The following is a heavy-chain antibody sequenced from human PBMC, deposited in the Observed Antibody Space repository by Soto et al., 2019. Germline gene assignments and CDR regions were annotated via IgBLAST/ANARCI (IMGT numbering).Heavy chain of an antibody. CDR1: GGSISSGDYY. D-gene: IGHD3-22*01. CDR3: ADYYDSSGYFDY. Sequence: LSLTCTVSGGSISSGDYYWSWIRQPPGKGLEWIGYIYYSGSTYYNPSLKSRVTISVDTSKNQFSLKLSSVTAADTAVYYCADYYDSSGYFDYWGQGTLVTVSS. CDR2: IYYSGST. V-gene: IGHV4-30-4*01. J-gene: IGHJ4*02.